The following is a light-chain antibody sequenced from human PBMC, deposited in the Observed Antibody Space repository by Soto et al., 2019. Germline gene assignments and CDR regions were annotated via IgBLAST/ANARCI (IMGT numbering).Light chain of an antibody. V-gene: IGKV3-20*01. CDR1: QSVPGSS. Sequence: TVLTQSPGTLSLSPGQRATLSCRASQSVPGSSLAWYQPKPGQSPRVLIYEASTRATGIPDRFSGSGSGTEFILTINRLEPEDFSVYYCQQYGTSPPTCGPGTKVEVK. J-gene: IGKJ1*01. CDR2: EAS. CDR3: QQYGTSPPT.